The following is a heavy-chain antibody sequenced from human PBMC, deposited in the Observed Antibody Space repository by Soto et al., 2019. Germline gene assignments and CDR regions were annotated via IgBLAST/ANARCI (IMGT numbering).Heavy chain of an antibody. Sequence: QLQLQESGPGLVKPSETLSLTCTVSNGSISSSNYYWAWIRQPPGKGLEWIGSIYYSGTTYYKPSLKSRLTISVDTSKNQFSRRLTSVPAADTAVYYCARRDFYGGNFDLWGRGTLVTVSS. CDR3: ARRDFYGGNFDL. J-gene: IGHJ2*01. CDR2: IYYSGTT. D-gene: IGHD3-16*01. CDR1: NGSISSSNYY. V-gene: IGHV4-39*01.